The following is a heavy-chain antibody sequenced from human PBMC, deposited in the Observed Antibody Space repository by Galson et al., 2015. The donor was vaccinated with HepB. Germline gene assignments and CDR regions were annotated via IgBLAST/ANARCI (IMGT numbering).Heavy chain of an antibody. D-gene: IGHD3-3*01. CDR2: MNPNSGNT. J-gene: IGHJ6*04. CDR1: GGTFSSYA. Sequence: SVKVSCKASGGTFSSYAISWVRQAPGQGLEWMGWMNPNSGNTGYAQKFQGRVTMTRNTSISTAYMELSSLRSEDTAVYYCARGKGEFLEWLLYHSYYYYGMDVWGRGTTVTVSS. CDR3: ARGKGEFLEWLLYHSYYYYGMDV. V-gene: IGHV1-8*02.